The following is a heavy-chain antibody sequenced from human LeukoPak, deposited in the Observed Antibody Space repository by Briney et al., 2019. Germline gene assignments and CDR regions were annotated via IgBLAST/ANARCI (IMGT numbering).Heavy chain of an antibody. CDR1: GFTFNIYE. Sequence: GGSLRLSCAASGFTFNIYEINWVRQAPGKGLEWVSYISSSGSTIYYADSVKGRFTISRDNAKNSLYLQMNSLRAEDTAVYYCARETDSTLFDYWGQGTLVTVSS. V-gene: IGHV3-48*03. CDR3: ARETDSTLFDY. J-gene: IGHJ4*02. CDR2: ISSSGSTI. D-gene: IGHD2-2*01.